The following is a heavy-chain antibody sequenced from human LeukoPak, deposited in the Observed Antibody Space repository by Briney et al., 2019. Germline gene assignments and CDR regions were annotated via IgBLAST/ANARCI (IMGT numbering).Heavy chain of an antibody. V-gene: IGHV3-23*01. D-gene: IGHD2-15*01. CDR1: GFTFSNYA. Sequence: GGSLRLSCVASGFTFSNYAMSWVRQAPGRGLELVSGIYGSDDKTVYGDAVKGRFTISRDNSKNTLYLQMNSLRADDTAVYYCAKTQGYYDAWGQGALVTVSS. CDR2: IYGSDDKT. CDR3: AKTQGYYDA. J-gene: IGHJ5*02.